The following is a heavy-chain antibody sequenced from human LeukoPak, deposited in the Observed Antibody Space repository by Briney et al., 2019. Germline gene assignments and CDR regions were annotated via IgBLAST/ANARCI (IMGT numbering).Heavy chain of an antibody. CDR3: ARETTFNY. V-gene: IGHV3-23*01. D-gene: IGHD4-17*01. CDR2: ITGRGDAT. Sequence: GGSLRLSCAASDFSFITYAMSWVRQAPGKGLEWVSTITGRGDATYYADSVKGRFTISRDNSKNTLYLQMNSLRAEDTAVYYCARETTFNYWGQGTLVTVSS. CDR1: DFSFITYA. J-gene: IGHJ4*02.